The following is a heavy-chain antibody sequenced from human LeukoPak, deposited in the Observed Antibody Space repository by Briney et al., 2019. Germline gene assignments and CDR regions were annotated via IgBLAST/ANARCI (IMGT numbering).Heavy chain of an antibody. CDR3: AKDWYYYDSSGPGY. CDR1: GFTFSSYG. D-gene: IGHD3-22*01. V-gene: IGHV3-30*18. CDR2: ISYDGSNK. Sequence: GGSLRLSCAASGFTFSSYGMHWVRQAPGKGLEWVAVISYDGSNKYYADSVKGRFTISRDNSKNTLYLQMNSLRAEDTAVYYCAKDWYYYDSSGPGYWGQGTLVTVSS. J-gene: IGHJ4*02.